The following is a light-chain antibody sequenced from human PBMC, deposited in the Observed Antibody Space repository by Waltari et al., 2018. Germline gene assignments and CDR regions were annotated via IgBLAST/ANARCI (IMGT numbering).Light chain of an antibody. CDR2: DVS. J-gene: IGLJ2*01. CDR1: GRDIGPYDY. Sequence: SALTQPASVSGSPGQSITISCTGTGRDIGPYDYVSLYQQHPDKVPKVIIYDVSLRPSGISDRFSGSKSGNTASLTISGLQAEDEGDYYCSSFTTSDTLVIFGGGTKVTVL. CDR3: SSFTTSDTLVI. V-gene: IGLV2-14*03.